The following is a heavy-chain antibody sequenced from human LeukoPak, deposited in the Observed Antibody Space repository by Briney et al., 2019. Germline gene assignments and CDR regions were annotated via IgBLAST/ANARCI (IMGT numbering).Heavy chain of an antibody. V-gene: IGHV1-69*01. Sequence: SVKVSCKASGGTFSSYAISWVRQAPGQGLEWMGGIIPIFGTANYAQKFQGRVTITADESTSTAYMELSSLRSEDTAVYYCARIVATIDLPDYWGQGTLVTVSS. CDR3: ARIVATIDLPDY. D-gene: IGHD5-12*01. CDR1: GGTFSSYA. J-gene: IGHJ4*02. CDR2: IIPIFGTA.